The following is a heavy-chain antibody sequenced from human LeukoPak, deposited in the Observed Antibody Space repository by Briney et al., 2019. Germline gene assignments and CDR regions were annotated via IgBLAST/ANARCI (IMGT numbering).Heavy chain of an antibody. V-gene: IGHV6-1*01. CDR1: GDSVSSNSAA. J-gene: IGHJ4*02. D-gene: IGHD5-24*01. CDR2: TYYRSKWYN. Sequence: SQTLSLTCAITGDSVSSNSAAWSWIRQSPSRGLKGWGRTYYRSKWYNDYAESVKSRVIINADTSKNQFSLELNSVTPEDTAVYYCARLSSTIYNFDYWGQGTLVTVSS. CDR3: ARLSSTIYNFDY.